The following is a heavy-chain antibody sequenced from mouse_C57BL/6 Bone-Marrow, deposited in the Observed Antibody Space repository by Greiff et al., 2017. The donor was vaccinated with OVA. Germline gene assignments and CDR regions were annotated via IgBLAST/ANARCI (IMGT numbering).Heavy chain of an antibody. CDR1: GYSFTGYC. CDR3: ARLYGSGYWYFDV. Sequence: EVQGVESGPELVKPGASVKISCKASGYSFTGYCMNWVKQSPEKSLEWIGEINPSTGGTTYNQKFKAKATLTVDKSSSTAYMQLKSLTSEDSAVYYCARLYGSGYWYFDVWGTGTTVTVSS. V-gene: IGHV1-42*01. J-gene: IGHJ1*03. D-gene: IGHD1-1*01. CDR2: INPSTGGT.